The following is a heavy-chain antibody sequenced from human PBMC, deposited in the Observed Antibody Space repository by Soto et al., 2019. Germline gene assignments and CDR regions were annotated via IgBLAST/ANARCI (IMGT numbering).Heavy chain of an antibody. D-gene: IGHD3-10*01. Sequence: QITLKESGPTLLKPTQTLTLTCTFSGFSLSTSGVGVVWIRQPPGKALQWLALIYWDDDERFSPSLRNRPTITKDTSKNQVVLTMTNMDPVDTATYYCAHQTYYYGSGTIDVWGQGTTVTVSS. V-gene: IGHV2-5*02. CDR3: AHQTYYYGSGTIDV. CDR2: IYWDDDE. CDR1: GFSLSTSGVG. J-gene: IGHJ6*02.